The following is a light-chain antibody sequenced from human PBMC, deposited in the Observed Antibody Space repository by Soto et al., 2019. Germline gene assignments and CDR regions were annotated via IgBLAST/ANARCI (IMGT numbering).Light chain of an antibody. J-gene: IGLJ1*01. CDR1: SSDVGGYNY. CDR2: AVN. Sequence: QSALTQPRSVSGSPGQSVTISCTGTSSDVGGYNYVSWYQQHPGKAPKLMIYAVNARPSGVPDRFYGSKSGNTASLTISGLQAEDEADYYCCSYAGSYTYVFGTGTKLTVL. CDR3: CSYAGSYTYV. V-gene: IGLV2-11*01.